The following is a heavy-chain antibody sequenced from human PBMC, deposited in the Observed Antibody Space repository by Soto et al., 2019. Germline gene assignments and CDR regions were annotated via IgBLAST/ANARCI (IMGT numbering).Heavy chain of an antibody. CDR3: AKFHPWYYDILTGYFPGPIDY. CDR2: ISGSGGST. CDR1: GFTFSSYA. Sequence: GGSLSLSCAASGFTFSSYAMSWVRQAPGKELEWVSAISGSGGSTYYADSVKGRFTISRDNSKNTLYLQMNSLRAEDTAVYYCAKFHPWYYDILTGYFPGPIDYWGQGTLVTVSS. D-gene: IGHD3-9*01. V-gene: IGHV3-23*01. J-gene: IGHJ4*02.